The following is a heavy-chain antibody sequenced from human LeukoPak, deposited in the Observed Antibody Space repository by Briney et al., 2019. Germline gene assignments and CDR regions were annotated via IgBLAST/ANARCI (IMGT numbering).Heavy chain of an antibody. Sequence: GGSLRLSCAASGFTFDDYAMHWVRQAPGKGLEWVSGISWNSGSIGYADSVKGRFTISRDNAKNSLYLQMNSLRAEDTALYYYAKDIGSIWYWDFDIWGQGTMVTVSS. D-gene: IGHD6-13*01. J-gene: IGHJ3*02. CDR3: AKDIGSIWYWDFDI. CDR2: ISWNSGSI. CDR1: GFTFDDYA. V-gene: IGHV3-9*01.